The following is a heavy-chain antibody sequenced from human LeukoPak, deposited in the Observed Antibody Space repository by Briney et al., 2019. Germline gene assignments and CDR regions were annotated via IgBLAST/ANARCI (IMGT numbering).Heavy chain of an antibody. J-gene: IGHJ4*02. Sequence: RASVKVSCKASGYTFTGYYIHWVRQAPGQGLEWVGIINPDRGNTGYAQKFQGRVTMTRDTSTSTVYMELSSLRSDDTAVYFCAREKEGTFYFDYWGQGTLVTVSS. CDR1: GYTFTGYY. CDR2: INPDRGNT. V-gene: IGHV1-46*01. D-gene: IGHD3-10*01. CDR3: AREKEGTFYFDY.